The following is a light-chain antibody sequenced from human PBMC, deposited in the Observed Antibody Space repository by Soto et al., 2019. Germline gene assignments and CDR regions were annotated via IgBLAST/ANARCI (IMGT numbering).Light chain of an antibody. Sequence: DIQVTQSPSSLSASIGDRVTITCRASQSISSWLAWYQQKPGKAPKLLIYAASSLQSGVPSRFSGSGSGTEFTLTISSLQPEDFASYYCQQANSFPPTFGPGTKVDIK. CDR1: QSISSW. CDR3: QQANSFPPT. J-gene: IGKJ3*01. CDR2: AAS. V-gene: IGKV1-12*01.